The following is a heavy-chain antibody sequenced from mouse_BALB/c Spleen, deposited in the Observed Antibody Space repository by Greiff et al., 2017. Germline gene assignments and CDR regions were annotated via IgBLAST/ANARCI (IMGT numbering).Heavy chain of an antibody. D-gene: IGHD2-1*01. CDR1: GFTFSSYT. V-gene: IGHV5-9*03. J-gene: IGHJ2*01. CDR2: ISSGGGNT. Sequence: DVKLVESGGGLVKPGGSLKLSCAASGFTFSSYTMSWVRQTPEKRLEWVATISSGGGNTYYPDSVKGRFTISRDNAKNNLYLQMSSLRSEDTALYYCARRYGNYVYFDYWGQGTTLTVSS. CDR3: ARRYGNYVYFDY.